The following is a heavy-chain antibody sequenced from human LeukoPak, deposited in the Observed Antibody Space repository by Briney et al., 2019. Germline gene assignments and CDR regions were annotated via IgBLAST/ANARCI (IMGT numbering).Heavy chain of an antibody. CDR3: ARGRDADSAWFY. D-gene: IGHD2-21*01. J-gene: IGHJ4*02. CDR2: INHSGST. CDR1: GGSFSGYY. V-gene: IGHV4-34*01. Sequence: SETLSLTCAVYGGSFSGYYWSWIRQPPGKGLEWIGEINHSGSTNYNPSLKSRVTISVDTSKNQFSLKLSSVTAADTAVYYCARGRDADSAWFYWGQGTLVTVSS.